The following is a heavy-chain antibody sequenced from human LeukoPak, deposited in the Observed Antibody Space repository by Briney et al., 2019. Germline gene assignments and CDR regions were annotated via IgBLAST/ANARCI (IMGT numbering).Heavy chain of an antibody. CDR1: GFTFSSYW. CDR3: ARWYYGMDV. J-gene: IGHJ6*02. CDR2: INSDGSST. Sequence: AGGSLRLSCAASGFTFSSYWMHWVRHAPGKGLVGVSRINSDGSSTTYGDSVKGRFTISRDNAKNTLYLQLNSLRAEDTAVYYCARWYYGMDVWGQGTTVTVSS. V-gene: IGHV3-74*01.